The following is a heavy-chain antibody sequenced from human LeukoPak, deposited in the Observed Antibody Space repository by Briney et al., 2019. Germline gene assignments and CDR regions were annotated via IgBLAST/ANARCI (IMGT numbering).Heavy chain of an antibody. CDR3: AGHLPSVDY. Sequence: SETLSLTCTVSGGSISSSSYYWGWLRQPPGKGLEWIGCIYHSGSAYYNPSLKSRVTISVDTSKNQFSLKLSSVTAADTAVYYCAGHLPSVDYWGQGTLVTVSS. CDR1: GGSISSSSYY. V-gene: IGHV4-39*07. J-gene: IGHJ4*02. CDR2: IYHSGSA.